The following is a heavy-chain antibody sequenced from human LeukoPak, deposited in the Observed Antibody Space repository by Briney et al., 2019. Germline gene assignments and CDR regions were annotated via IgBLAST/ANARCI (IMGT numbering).Heavy chain of an antibody. D-gene: IGHD2/OR15-2a*01. CDR1: GGSISSSNYF. V-gene: IGHV4-39*01. CDR3: ARPLSYYYYVDV. J-gene: IGHJ6*03. Sequence: PSETLSLTCTVSGGSISSSNYFWGWIRQPPGKGLEWIGSIYYSGSTYYNPSLKSRVTISVDTSKNQFSLKLSSVTAADTAVYFCARPLSYYYYVDVWGTGTTVTLSS. CDR2: IYYSGST.